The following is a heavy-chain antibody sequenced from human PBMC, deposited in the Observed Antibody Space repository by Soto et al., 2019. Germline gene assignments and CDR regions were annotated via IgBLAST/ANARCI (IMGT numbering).Heavy chain of an antibody. CDR2: INPNSGGT. J-gene: IGHJ6*02. V-gene: IGHV1-2*04. CDR3: ARDQGYYDFWSGLLSYYGMDV. D-gene: IGHD3-3*01. Sequence: EASVKVSCKASGYTFTGYYMHWVRQAPGQGLEWMGWINPNSGGTNYAQKSQGWVTMTRDTSISTAYMELSRLRSDDTAVYYCARDQGYYDFWSGLLSYYGMDVWGQGTTVTVSS. CDR1: GYTFTGYY.